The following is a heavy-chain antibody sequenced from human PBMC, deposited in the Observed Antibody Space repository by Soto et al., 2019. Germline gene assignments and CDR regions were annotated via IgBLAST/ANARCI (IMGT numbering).Heavy chain of an antibody. CDR2: ISSTGSGT. CDR3: VRDLHEPLATDALRVAN. J-gene: IGHJ4*02. CDR1: GFTFSSYE. D-gene: IGHD2-8*02. V-gene: IGHV3-48*03. Sequence: EMQLVESGGGLVQPGGSLRLSCAASGFTFSSYEMHWVRQAPGKGLEWISYISSTGSGTLYADSVRGRFTMSRDNTNNSVSLQMSSLRAEDTAVYYCVRDLHEPLATDALRVANWGQGTQVTVSS.